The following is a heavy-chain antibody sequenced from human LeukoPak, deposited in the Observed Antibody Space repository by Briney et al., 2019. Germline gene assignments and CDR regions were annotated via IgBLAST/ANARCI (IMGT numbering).Heavy chain of an antibody. CDR2: INHSGST. CDR3: ARLRNYYDRSGYKQLWFDP. Sequence: PSETLSLTCAVYGGSFSGYYWSWIRQPPGKGLEWIGEINHSGSTNYNPSLKSRVTISVDTSKNQFSLKLGSVTAADTAVYYCARLRNYYDRSGYKQLWFDPWGQGTLVTVSS. CDR1: GGSFSGYY. D-gene: IGHD3-22*01. J-gene: IGHJ5*02. V-gene: IGHV4-34*01.